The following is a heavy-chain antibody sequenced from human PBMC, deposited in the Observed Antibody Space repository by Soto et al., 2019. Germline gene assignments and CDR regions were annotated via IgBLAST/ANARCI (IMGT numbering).Heavy chain of an antibody. CDR2: IKQDGSEK. D-gene: IGHD3-9*01. CDR1: GFTFSSYW. CDR3: ARVNYDILTGYAWYFDY. J-gene: IGHJ4*02. Sequence: TGGSLRLSCAASGFTFSSYWMSWVRQAPGKGLEWVANIKQDGSEKYYVDSVKGRFTISRDNAKNSLYLQMNSLRAEDTAVYYCARVNYDILTGYAWYFDYWGQGTLVTVSS. V-gene: IGHV3-7*04.